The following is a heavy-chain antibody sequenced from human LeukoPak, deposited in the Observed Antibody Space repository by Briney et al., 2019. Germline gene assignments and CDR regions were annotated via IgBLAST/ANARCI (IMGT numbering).Heavy chain of an antibody. CDR2: ISYDGSRK. CDR1: GFIFSDYD. Sequence: GGSLRLSCAASGFIFSDYDMHWARQAPGKGLEWVAIISYDGSRKYYVDSVKGRFTISRDNSKNTLYLQMNSLRPEDTAVHYCAKGLYPKTVVTHLFDYWGQGTLVAVSS. D-gene: IGHD4-23*01. CDR3: AKGLYPKTVVTHLFDY. V-gene: IGHV3-30*18. J-gene: IGHJ4*02.